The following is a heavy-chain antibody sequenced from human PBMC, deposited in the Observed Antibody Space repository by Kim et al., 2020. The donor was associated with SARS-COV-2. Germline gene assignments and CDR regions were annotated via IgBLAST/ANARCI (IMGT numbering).Heavy chain of an antibody. Sequence: GGSLRLSCAASGFTFSSYAMHWVRQAPGKGLEWVAVISYDGSNKYYADSVKGRFTISRDNSKNTLYLQMNSLRAEDTAVYYCARDYFLAYYYDSSGYYYGAFDIWGQGTMVTVSS. CDR2: ISYDGSNK. CDR3: ARDYFLAYYYDSSGYYYGAFDI. V-gene: IGHV3-30-3*01. J-gene: IGHJ3*02. D-gene: IGHD3-22*01. CDR1: GFTFSSYA.